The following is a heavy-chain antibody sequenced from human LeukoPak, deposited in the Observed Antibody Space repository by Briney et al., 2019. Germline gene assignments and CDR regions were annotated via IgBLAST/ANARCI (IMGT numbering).Heavy chain of an antibody. CDR1: GFTFSSYA. CDR3: AKGPGVRYSGSFYFDY. Sequence: GSLRLSCAASGFTFSSYAMSWVRQAPGKGLEWVSAISGSGGSTYYADSVKGRFTISRDNSKNTLYLQMNSLRAEDTAVYYCAKGPGVRYSGSFYFDYWGQGTLVTVSS. CDR2: ISGSGGST. D-gene: IGHD1-26*01. J-gene: IGHJ4*02. V-gene: IGHV3-23*01.